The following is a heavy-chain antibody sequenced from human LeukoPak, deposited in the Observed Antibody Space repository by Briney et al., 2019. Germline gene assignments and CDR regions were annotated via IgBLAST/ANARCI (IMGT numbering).Heavy chain of an antibody. J-gene: IGHJ5*02. CDR3: ARHRCSGGSCYPMNWFDP. Sequence: SETLSLTCTVSGGSISSSPYYWGWIRQPPGKGLEWIGSIYYSGTTHYNPSLESRVTISVDTSKNQFSLKLSSVTAADTAVYYCARHRCSGGSCYPMNWFDPWGQGTLVTVSS. CDR2: IYYSGTT. CDR1: GGSISSSPYY. D-gene: IGHD2-15*01. V-gene: IGHV4-39*01.